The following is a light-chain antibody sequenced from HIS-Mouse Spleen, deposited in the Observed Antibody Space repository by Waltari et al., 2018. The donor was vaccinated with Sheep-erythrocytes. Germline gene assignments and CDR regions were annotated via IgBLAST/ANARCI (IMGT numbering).Light chain of an antibody. CDR3: QVWDSSSDHYV. V-gene: IGLV3-21*03. CDR1: NIGRKS. CDR2: GDS. Sequence: SSVLTQPPSVSVAPGKTARITCGGNNIGRKSVHWYQQKPGQAPVLVVYGDSDRHSGIPERFSGSNSGNTATLTISRVEAGDEADYYCQVWDSSSDHYVFGTGTKVTVL. J-gene: IGLJ1*01.